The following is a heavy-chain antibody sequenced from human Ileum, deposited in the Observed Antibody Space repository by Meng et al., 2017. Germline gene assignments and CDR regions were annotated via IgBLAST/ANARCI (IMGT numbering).Heavy chain of an antibody. V-gene: IGHV6-1*01. D-gene: IGHD1-26*01. Sequence: VQLQQSGPGLVNPSQTLSLPCAISGDSVSSNSAAWNWIRQSPSRGLEWLGRTYYRSKWFNEYAVSVKSRITINPDTSENQFSLQLNSVTPEDAAVYYCARGGGSYYHFDYWGQGTLVTVSS. J-gene: IGHJ4*02. CDR3: ARGGGSYYHFDY. CDR2: TYYRSKWFN. CDR1: GDSVSSNSAA.